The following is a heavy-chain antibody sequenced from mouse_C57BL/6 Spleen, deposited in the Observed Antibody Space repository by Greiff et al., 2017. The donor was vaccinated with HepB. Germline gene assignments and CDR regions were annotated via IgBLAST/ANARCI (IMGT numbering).Heavy chain of an antibody. J-gene: IGHJ4*01. V-gene: IGHV1-64*01. CDR2: IHPNSGST. Sequence: VQLQQPGAELVKPGASVKLSCKASGYTFTSYWMHWVKQRPGQGLEWIGMIHPNSGSTNYNEKFKSKATLTVDKSSSTAYMQLSSLTSEDSAVYYCARSGVNDYYYAMDYWGQGTSVTVSS. D-gene: IGHD2-4*01. CDR3: ARSGVNDYYYAMDY. CDR1: GYTFTSYW.